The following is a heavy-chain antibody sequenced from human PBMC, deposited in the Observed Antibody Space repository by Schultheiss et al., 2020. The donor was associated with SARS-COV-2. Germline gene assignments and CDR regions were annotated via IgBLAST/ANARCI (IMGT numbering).Heavy chain of an antibody. V-gene: IGHV3-23*01. CDR3: ARTLYYYDSSGYYPPDV. CDR1: GFTFSSYA. D-gene: IGHD3-22*01. CDR2: ISGSGGST. J-gene: IGHJ4*02. Sequence: ESLKISCAASGFTFSSYAMSWVRQAPGKGLEWVSAISGSGGSTYYADSVKGRFTISRDNSKNTLYLQMNSLRAEDTAVYYCARTLYYYDSSGYYPPDVWGQGTLVTVSS.